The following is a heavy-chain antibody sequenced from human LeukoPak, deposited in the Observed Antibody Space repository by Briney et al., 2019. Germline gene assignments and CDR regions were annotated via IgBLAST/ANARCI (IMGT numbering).Heavy chain of an antibody. V-gene: IGHV3-23*01. D-gene: IGHD3-3*01. CDR2: ISGSGGSA. J-gene: IGHJ4*02. CDR1: GFTFSRYA. Sequence: GGSLRLSCAASGFTFSRYAMSWVRQAPGKGLEWVSAISGSGGSAYYADSVKGRFTISRDNSKNTLYLQMNSLRAEDTAVYYCAKDTSTRDDFLVWGQGTLVTVSS. CDR3: AKDTSTRDDFLV.